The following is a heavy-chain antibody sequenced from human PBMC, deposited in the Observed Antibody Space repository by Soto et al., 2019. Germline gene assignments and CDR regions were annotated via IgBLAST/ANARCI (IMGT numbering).Heavy chain of an antibody. Sequence: SETLSLSCTVSGGSISSYYWSWIRQPPGKGLEWIGYIYYSGSTNYNPSLKSRVTISVDTSKNQFSLKLSSVTAADTAVYYCARNSIGEADYYYYYMDVWGKGTTVTVSS. V-gene: IGHV4-59*01. CDR2: IYYSGST. J-gene: IGHJ6*03. CDR1: GGSISSYY. D-gene: IGHD6-6*01. CDR3: ARNSIGEADYYYYYMDV.